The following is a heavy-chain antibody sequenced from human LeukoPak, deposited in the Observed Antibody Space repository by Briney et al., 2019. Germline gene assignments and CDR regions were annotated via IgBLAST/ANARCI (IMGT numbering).Heavy chain of an antibody. V-gene: IGHV4-4*02. CDR2: IYHSGSP. D-gene: IGHD3-3*01. Sequence: PSETLSLTCAVSGGSISSNNWWGWVRQPPGKGLEWIGEIYHSGSPNYNPSLKSRVTISVDTSKNQFSLKLSSVTAADTAVYYCARGRYYDFWSGTIRGAYYFDYWGQGTLVTVSS. J-gene: IGHJ4*02. CDR1: GGSISSNNW. CDR3: ARGRYYDFWSGTIRGAYYFDY.